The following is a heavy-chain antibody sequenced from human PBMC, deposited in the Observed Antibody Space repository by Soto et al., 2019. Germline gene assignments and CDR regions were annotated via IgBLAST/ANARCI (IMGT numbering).Heavy chain of an antibody. CDR1: GGSISSGGYY. D-gene: IGHD6-19*01. CDR2: IYYSGST. CDR3: ARGSSGWYRSYYYYYGMDV. J-gene: IGHJ6*02. Sequence: KASETLSLTCTVSGGSISSGGYYWSWIRQHPGKGLEWIGYIYYSGSTYYNPSLKSRVTISVDTSKNQFSLKLSSVTAADTAVYYCARGSSGWYRSYYYYYGMDVWGQGTTVTVSS. V-gene: IGHV4-31*03.